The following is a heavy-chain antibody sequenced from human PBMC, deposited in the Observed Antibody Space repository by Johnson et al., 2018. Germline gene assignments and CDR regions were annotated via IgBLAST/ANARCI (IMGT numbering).Heavy chain of an antibody. J-gene: IGHJ3*02. CDR1: TAVG. Sequence: TAVGVGWVRQPPGKALECLALIYWDDDKRYNPSLKSRLTITKDTSKNHVVLSMTNVDPVDTATYYRAHRLAVPGQGLGAFDIWGQGTMVTVSS. CDR2: IYWDDDK. CDR3: AHRLAVPGQGLGAFDI. D-gene: IGHD6-19*01. V-gene: IGHV2-5*02.